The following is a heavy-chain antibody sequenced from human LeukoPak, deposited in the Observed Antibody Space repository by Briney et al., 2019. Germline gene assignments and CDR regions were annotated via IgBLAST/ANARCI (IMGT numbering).Heavy chain of an antibody. D-gene: IGHD6-19*01. J-gene: IGHJ4*02. CDR1: GGSFSGYY. CDR2: INHSGST. V-gene: IGHV4-34*01. Sequence: SETLSITCAVYGGSFSGYYWSWIRQPPGKGLERIGEINHSGSTNYNPSLKSRVTISVDTSKNQFSLKLSSVTAADTAVYYCARGDSSGWFLWGQGTLVTVSS. CDR3: ARGDSSGWFL.